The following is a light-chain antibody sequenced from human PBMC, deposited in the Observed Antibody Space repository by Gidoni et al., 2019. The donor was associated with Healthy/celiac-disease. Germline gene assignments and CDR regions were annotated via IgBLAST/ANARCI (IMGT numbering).Light chain of an antibody. CDR1: QSISSY. J-gene: IGKJ3*01. V-gene: IGKV1-39*01. CDR3: QQSYSTPLT. Sequence: DIQMTQSPSSLSASVGDRVTITCRASQSISSYLNWYQQKPGNAPKLLIYAASSLQSGVPSRFSGSGSGTDLTLTISSLQPEDFATYYCQQSYSTPLTFGPGTKVDIK. CDR2: AAS.